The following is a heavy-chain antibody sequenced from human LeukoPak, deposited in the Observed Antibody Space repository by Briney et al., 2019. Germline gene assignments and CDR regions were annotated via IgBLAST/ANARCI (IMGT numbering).Heavy chain of an antibody. J-gene: IGHJ4*02. CDR3: AKDSNWGSDYYFDY. D-gene: IGHD7-27*01. V-gene: IGHV3-23*01. CDR1: GFTFSSYA. CDR2: ISGSGGST. Sequence: GGSLRLSCAASGFTFSSYAMSWVRQAPGKGLEWVSAISGSGGSTYYADSVKGRFTISRDSSKNTLYLQMNSLRAEDTAVYYCAKDSNWGSDYYFDYWGQGTLVTVSS.